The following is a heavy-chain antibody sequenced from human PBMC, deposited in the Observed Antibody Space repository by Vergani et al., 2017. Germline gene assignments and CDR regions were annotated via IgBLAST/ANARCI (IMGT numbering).Heavy chain of an antibody. CDR1: GGTFSSYT. J-gene: IGHJ4*02. CDR2: IIPILGIA. V-gene: IGHV1-69*08. D-gene: IGHD3-16*01. Sequence: QVQLVQSGAEVKKPGSSVKVSCKASGGTFSSYTISWVRQAPGQGLEWMGRIIPILGIANYAQKFQGRVTITADKSTSTAYMELSSLRSEDTAVYYCARDLTFWGAPPTYFDYWGQGPLVTVSS. CDR3: ARDLTFWGAPPTYFDY.